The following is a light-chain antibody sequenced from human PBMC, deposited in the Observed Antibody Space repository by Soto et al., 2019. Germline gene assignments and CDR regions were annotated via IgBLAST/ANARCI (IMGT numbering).Light chain of an antibody. V-gene: IGLV2-14*03. CDR1: SSDIGAYNY. CDR2: DVS. CDR3: CSYTTSSTRV. J-gene: IGLJ1*01. Sequence: QSALTQPASVSGSPGQSITFSCTGTSSDIGAYNYVSWYQHHPGKAPKLMIYDVSARPSGVSNRFSGSKSGNTASLTISGLQAEDEADYYCCSYTTSSTRVFGTGTKVTVL.